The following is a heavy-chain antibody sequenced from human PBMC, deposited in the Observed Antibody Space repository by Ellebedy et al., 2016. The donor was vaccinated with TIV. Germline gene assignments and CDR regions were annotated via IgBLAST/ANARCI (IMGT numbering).Heavy chain of an antibody. D-gene: IGHD3-10*01. V-gene: IGHV1-46*01. CDR1: GYTFTSYY. CDR3: ARGKGGYYYGSGSYSSWFDP. J-gene: IGHJ5*02. Sequence: ASVKVSCKASGYTFTSYYMHWVRQAPGQGLEWMGIINPSGGSTSYAQKFQGRVTMTWDTSTSTVCMELSSLRSEDTAVYYCARGKGGYYYGSGSYSSWFDPWGQGTLVTVSS. CDR2: INPSGGST.